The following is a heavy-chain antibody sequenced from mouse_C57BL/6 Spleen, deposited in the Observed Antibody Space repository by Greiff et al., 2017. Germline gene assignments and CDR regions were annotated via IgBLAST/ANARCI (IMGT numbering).Heavy chain of an antibody. CDR3: ARRVYCSSNFDY. V-gene: IGHV1-50*01. CDR2: IDPSDSST. D-gene: IGHD1-1*01. CDR1: GYTFTSYW. Sequence: QVQLQQPGAELVKPGASVKLSCKASGYTFTSYWMQWVKQRPGQGLEWIGEIDPSDSSTNYNQKFKGKATLTVDTSSSTAYMQLSSLTSEDSAVYYCARRVYCSSNFDYWGQGTTLTVAS. J-gene: IGHJ2*01.